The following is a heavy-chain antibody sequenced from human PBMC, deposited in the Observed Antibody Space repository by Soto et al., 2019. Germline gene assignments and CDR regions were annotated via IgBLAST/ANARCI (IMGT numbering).Heavy chain of an antibody. CDR2: INHSGST. CDR1: GGSFSGYY. D-gene: IGHD2-2*01. V-gene: IGHV4-34*01. CDR3: ASTMEVVVPAAGRNWFDP. J-gene: IGHJ5*02. Sequence: QVQLQQWGAGLLKPSETLSLTCAVYGGSFSGYYWSWIRQPPGKGLEWIGEINHSGSTNYNPSLKSRVTISVDTSKNQFSLKLSSVTAADTAVYYCASTMEVVVPAAGRNWFDPWGQGTLVTVSS.